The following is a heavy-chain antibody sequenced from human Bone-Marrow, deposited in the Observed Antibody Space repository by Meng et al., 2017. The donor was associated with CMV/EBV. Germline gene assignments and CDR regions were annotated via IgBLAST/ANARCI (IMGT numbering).Heavy chain of an antibody. D-gene: IGHD3-3*01. CDR1: GFTFSSYA. Sequence: GESLKISCAASGFTFSSYAMHWVRQAPGKGLEWVAVISYDGSNKYYADSVKGRFTISRDNSKNTLYLQMSSLRAEDTAVYYCARLMGTPLESRYYYYGMDVWGQGTTVTVSS. CDR3: ARLMGTPLESRYYYYGMDV. CDR2: ISYDGSNK. V-gene: IGHV3-30-3*01. J-gene: IGHJ6*02.